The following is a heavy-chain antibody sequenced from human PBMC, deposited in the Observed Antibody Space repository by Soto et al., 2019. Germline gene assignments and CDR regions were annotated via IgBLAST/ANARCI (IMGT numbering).Heavy chain of an antibody. D-gene: IGHD3-16*02. CDR1: GFTFSGSA. Sequence: GGSLRLSCAASGFTFSGSAMHWVRQASGKGLEWVGRIRSKANSYATGYAASVKGRFTISRDDSKNTPYLQMNSLKTEDTAVYYCTTRSSFWYFDLWGRGTLVTVSS. J-gene: IGHJ2*01. CDR2: IRSKANSYAT. V-gene: IGHV3-73*01. CDR3: TTRSSFWYFDL.